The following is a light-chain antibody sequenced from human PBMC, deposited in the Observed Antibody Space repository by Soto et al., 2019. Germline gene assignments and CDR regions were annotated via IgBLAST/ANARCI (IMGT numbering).Light chain of an antibody. CDR2: DVS. Sequence: QSALTQPASVSGSPGQSITISCTGSSSDVGGYGYVSWYQHHPGKAPKLMIHDVSNRPSGVSNRFSGSKSGNTASLTISGLQAEDEADYYCSSYTSSSTPYVFGTGTKVTVL. V-gene: IGLV2-14*03. CDR3: SSYTSSSTPYV. CDR1: SSDVGGYGY. J-gene: IGLJ1*01.